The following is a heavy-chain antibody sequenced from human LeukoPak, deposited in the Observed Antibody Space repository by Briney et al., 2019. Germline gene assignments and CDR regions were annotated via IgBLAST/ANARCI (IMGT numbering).Heavy chain of an antibody. J-gene: IGHJ3*02. D-gene: IGHD2-15*01. CDR2: IGDDGATT. V-gene: IGHV3-23*01. CDR1: GFSFTSSA. Sequence: GGSLRLSRAASGFSFTSSAMGWVRQAPGKGLEWVSVIGDDGATTHYADSVKGRFTISRDNAKNSLYLQMNSLRAEDTAVYYCARDMRVVGGKPGAFDIWGQGTMVTVSS. CDR3: ARDMRVVGGKPGAFDI.